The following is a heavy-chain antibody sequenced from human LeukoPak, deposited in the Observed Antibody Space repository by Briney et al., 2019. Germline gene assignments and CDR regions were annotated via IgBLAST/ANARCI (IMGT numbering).Heavy chain of an antibody. CDR3: ARGGPYDFWSGYYTDAFDI. Sequence: SETLSLTCTVSGGSLSSYYWSWIRQPAGKGLEWIGRIYTSGSTNYNPSLKSRVTMSVDTSKNQFSLKLSSVTAADTAVYYCARGGPYDFWSGYYTDAFDIWGQGTMVTVSS. CDR2: IYTSGST. CDR1: GGSLSSYY. D-gene: IGHD3-3*01. V-gene: IGHV4-4*07. J-gene: IGHJ3*02.